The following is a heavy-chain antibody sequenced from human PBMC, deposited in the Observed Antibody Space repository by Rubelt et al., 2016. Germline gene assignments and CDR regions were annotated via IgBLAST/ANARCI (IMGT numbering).Heavy chain of an antibody. V-gene: IGHV1-46*01. CDR2: INPSGGST. CDR3: ASWGTTVPIHRVISDY. J-gene: IGHJ4*02. Sequence: GLEWMGIINPSGGSTSYAQKFQGRVTMARNTSISTAYMELSSLRSEDTAVYYCASWGTTVPIHRVISDYWGQGTLVTVSS. D-gene: IGHD4-17*01.